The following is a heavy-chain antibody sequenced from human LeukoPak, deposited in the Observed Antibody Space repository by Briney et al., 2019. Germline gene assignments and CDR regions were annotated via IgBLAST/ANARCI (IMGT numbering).Heavy chain of an antibody. CDR1: GFTFSRYW. V-gene: IGHV3-74*01. D-gene: IGHD3-3*01. CDR2: INTDGTAT. CDR3: ARGYYDFWSGYYNY. Sequence: GGSLRLSCAASGFTFSRYWMYWVRQAPGKGLVWVSLINTDGTATSYADSVQGRFTISRDNAKNTLYLQMNSLRAEDTALYYCARGYYDFWSGYYNYWGQGTLVTVSS. J-gene: IGHJ4*02.